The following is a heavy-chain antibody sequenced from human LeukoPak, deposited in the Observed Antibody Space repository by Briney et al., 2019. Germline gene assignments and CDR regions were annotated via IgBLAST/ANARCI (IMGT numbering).Heavy chain of an antibody. CDR1: GYSIKNGYY. CDR3: ARRNAFDV. Sequence: SETLSLTCSVSGYSIKNGYYWDWIRQAPGKGLERLGSILHTGKTFYNPAIKSRLSLSVDTSKNQFSLNLRSVTASNTAVYYCARRNAFDVWGQGTMVTVSS. V-gene: IGHV4-38-2*02. CDR2: ILHTGKT. J-gene: IGHJ3*01.